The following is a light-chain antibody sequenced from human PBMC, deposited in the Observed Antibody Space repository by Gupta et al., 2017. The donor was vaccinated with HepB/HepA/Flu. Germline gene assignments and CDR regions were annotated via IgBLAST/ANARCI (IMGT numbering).Light chain of an antibody. CDR3: CSSAGTGSIYI. Sequence: IYCAGPSSDVGSNNLVSWFQHHPGKVPKLMIYEVSRRPSGGSNRFSASKSDNTAPLTISGLQAEDEADYYCCSSAGTGSIYIFGGGTKLTVL. J-gene: IGLJ2*01. CDR2: EVS. V-gene: IGLV2-23*02. CDR1: SSDVGSNNL.